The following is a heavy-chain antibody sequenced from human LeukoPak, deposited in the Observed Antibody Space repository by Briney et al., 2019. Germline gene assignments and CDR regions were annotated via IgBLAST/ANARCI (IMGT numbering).Heavy chain of an antibody. V-gene: IGHV3-15*01. CDR2: IKSKTDGGTT. J-gene: IGHJ4*02. D-gene: IGHD6-19*01. CDR3: TTDRGWYYFDY. Sequence: PGGSLRLSCAASGFTFSNAWMSWVRQAPGKGLEWVGRIKSKTDGGTTDYGAPVKGRFTISRDDSKNTLYLQMNSLKTEDTAVYYCTTDRGWYYFDYWGQGTLVTVSS. CDR1: GFTFSNAW.